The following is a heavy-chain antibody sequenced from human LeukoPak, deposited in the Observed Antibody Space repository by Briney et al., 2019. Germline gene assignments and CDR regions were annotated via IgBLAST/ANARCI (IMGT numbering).Heavy chain of an antibody. CDR1: GFTFSSYA. V-gene: IGHV3-23*01. Sequence: GGSLRLSCAASGFTFSSYAMSWVRQAPGKGLEWVSAISGSGDSTYYGDSVKGRFTISRDNSKNTLYLQMNSLRAEDTAVYYCARDSSSGPPPDYWGQGTVVTVSS. J-gene: IGHJ4*02. CDR3: ARDSSSGPPPDY. CDR2: ISGSGDST. D-gene: IGHD3-22*01.